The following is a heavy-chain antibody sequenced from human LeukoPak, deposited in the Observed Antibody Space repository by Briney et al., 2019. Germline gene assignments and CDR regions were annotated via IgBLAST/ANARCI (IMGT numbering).Heavy chain of an antibody. CDR2: INLSGGST. D-gene: IGHD2-2*01. Sequence: ASVKVSCKASGYTFTKQYMHWVRQAPGQGLGWMGFINLSGGSTNYTQKFPGRVTMTSDPSTSTVYMELSSLRSEDTAVYYCAKEGYCSTTSCLYKWFDPWGQGTLVTVSS. CDR3: AKEGYCSTTSCLYKWFDP. J-gene: IGHJ5*02. V-gene: IGHV1-46*01. CDR1: GYTFTKQY.